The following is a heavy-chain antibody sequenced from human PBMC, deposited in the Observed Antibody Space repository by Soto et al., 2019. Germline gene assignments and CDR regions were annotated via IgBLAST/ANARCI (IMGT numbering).Heavy chain of an antibody. D-gene: IGHD6-6*01. CDR1: GFNFRAYG. V-gene: IGHV3-30*18. CDR2: MSSDASNK. Sequence: EGSLRLSCAASGFNFRAYGMHWVRQAPGKGLQWVAVMSSDASNKYYADSVKGRFTISRDNSQKTLYLQMNSLRPEDTAVYYCAKGRSSAYYYYYGMDVWGQGTTVTVSS. CDR3: AKGRSSAYYYYYGMDV. J-gene: IGHJ6*02.